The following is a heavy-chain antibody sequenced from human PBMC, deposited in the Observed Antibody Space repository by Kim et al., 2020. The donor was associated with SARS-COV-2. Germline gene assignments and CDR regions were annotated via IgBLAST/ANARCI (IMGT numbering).Heavy chain of an antibody. CDR1: GGSISTNSYY. Sequence: SETLSLTCTVSGGSISTNSYYWGWIRQPPGKGLEWIGSIYYSGSTYYNPSLKSRVTISIDTSKNQFSLKLSSVTAADTAEYYCARLQSRTTRDGGYYFNYWGQGTLVTASS. D-gene: IGHD2-15*01. CDR3: ARLQSRTTRDGGYYFNY. J-gene: IGHJ4*02. CDR2: IYYSGST. V-gene: IGHV4-39*01.